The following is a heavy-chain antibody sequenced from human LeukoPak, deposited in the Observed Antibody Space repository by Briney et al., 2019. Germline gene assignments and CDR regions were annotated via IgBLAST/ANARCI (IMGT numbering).Heavy chain of an antibody. J-gene: IGHJ5*02. CDR1: GGSISSYY. CDR2: IYYSGST. Sequence: PSETLSLTCTVSGGSISSYYWSWIRQPPGKGLEWIGYIYYSGSTSYNPSLKSRVTISVDTSKNQFSLKLSSVTAADTAVYYCARGRGYYGNWFDPWGQGTLVTVSS. CDR3: ARGRGYYGNWFDP. V-gene: IGHV4-59*12. D-gene: IGHD3-10*01.